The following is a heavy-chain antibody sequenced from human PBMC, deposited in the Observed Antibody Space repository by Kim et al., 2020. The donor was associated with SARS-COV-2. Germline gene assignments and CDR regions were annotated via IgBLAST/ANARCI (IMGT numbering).Heavy chain of an antibody. V-gene: IGHV1-2*06. Sequence: ASVKVSCKASGYTFTGYYMHWVRQAPGQGLEWMGRINPNSGGTNYAQKFQGRVTMTRDTSISTAYMELSRLRSDDTAVYYCARDSGSYSSIDYWGQGTLVTVSS. CDR3: ARDSGSYSSIDY. D-gene: IGHD1-26*01. CDR2: INPNSGGT. CDR1: GYTFTGYY. J-gene: IGHJ4*02.